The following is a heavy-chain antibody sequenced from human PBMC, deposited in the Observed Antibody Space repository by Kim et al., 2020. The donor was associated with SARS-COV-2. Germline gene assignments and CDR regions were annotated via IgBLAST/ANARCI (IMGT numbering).Heavy chain of an antibody. CDR1: GFTFSSYW. CDR3: ARVVVNNSSWYGRYYYYYYYMDV. Sequence: GGSLRLSCAASGFTFSSYWMSWVRQAPGKGLEWVANIKQDGSEKYYVDSVKGRFTISRDNAKNSLYLQMNSLRAEDTAVYYCARVVVNNSSWYGRYYYYYYYMDVWGQGTTVTVSS. D-gene: IGHD6-13*01. CDR2: IKQDGSEK. V-gene: IGHV3-7*01. J-gene: IGHJ6*03.